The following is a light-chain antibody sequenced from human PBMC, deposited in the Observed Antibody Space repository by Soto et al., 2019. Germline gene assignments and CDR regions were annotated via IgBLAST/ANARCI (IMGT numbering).Light chain of an antibody. V-gene: IGLV2-14*03. J-gene: IGLJ1*01. CDR2: DVS. CDR1: SSDVGGYNY. CDR3: SSYTTSNTRQIV. Sequence: QSALTQPASVSGSPGQSITISCTGTSSDVGGYNYVSWYQHHPGKAPKLMIYDVSNRPSGVSNRFSGCKSGNTASLTISGLQPEVEADYYCSSYTTSNTRQIVFGTGTKLTVL.